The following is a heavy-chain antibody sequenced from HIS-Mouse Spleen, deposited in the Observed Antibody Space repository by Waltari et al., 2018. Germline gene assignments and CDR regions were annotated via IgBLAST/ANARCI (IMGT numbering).Heavy chain of an antibody. J-gene: IGHJ4*02. Sequence: VQLVESGGGLVQPGGSLRLSCAASGFTFSIYWLHWVRQAPGKGLVWVSRINSDGSSTSYADSVKGRFTISRDNAKNTLYLQMNSLRAEDTAVYYCARGSGGSLTGYWGQGTLVTVSS. CDR2: INSDGSST. V-gene: IGHV3-74*01. CDR3: ARGSGGSLTGY. CDR1: GFTFSIYW. D-gene: IGHD2-15*01.